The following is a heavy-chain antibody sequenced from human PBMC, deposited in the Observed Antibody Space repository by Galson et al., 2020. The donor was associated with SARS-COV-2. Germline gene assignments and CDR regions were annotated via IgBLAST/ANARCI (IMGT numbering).Heavy chain of an antibody. V-gene: IGHV3-13*01. D-gene: IGHD3-3*01. CDR2: IVTAGAT. CDR3: ARGEHSPYYGFGSGISYYYVYMDV. Sequence: GGSLRLSCAPSGFTFSSYDMHWVRQATGKGLEWVSAIVTAGATYYPGSVKGRFTISRENAKNSLYLQMNSLRAGDTAVYYCARGEHSPYYGFGSGISYYYVYMDVWGKGTSVTV. CDR1: GFTFSSYD. J-gene: IGHJ6*03.